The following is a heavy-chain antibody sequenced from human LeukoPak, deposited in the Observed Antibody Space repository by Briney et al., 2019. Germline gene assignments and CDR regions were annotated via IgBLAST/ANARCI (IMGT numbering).Heavy chain of an antibody. V-gene: IGHV4-34*01. CDR1: GGSFSGYY. Sequence: SETLSLTCAVYGGSFSGYYWSWIRQPPGKGLEWIGEINHSGSTNYNPSLKSRVTISVDTSKNQFSLKLSSVTAADTAVYYCARVKYDYVWGSYRDIDLTDYWGQGTLVTVSS. CDR2: INHSGST. CDR3: ARVKYDYVWGSYRDIDLTDY. J-gene: IGHJ4*02. D-gene: IGHD3-16*02.